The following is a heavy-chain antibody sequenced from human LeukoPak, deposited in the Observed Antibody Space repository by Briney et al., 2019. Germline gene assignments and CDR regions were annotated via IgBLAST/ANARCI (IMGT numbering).Heavy chain of an antibody. CDR3: ARPRRYCSGGSCAFGY. Sequence: PGGSLRLSCAASGFTFSSYEMNWVRQAPGKGLEWVSYITTSGSTIYYADSVKGRFTMSRDNAKNSLYLQMNSLRAEDTAVYYCARPRRYCSGGSCAFGYWGQGTLVTVSS. V-gene: IGHV3-48*03. CDR1: GFTFSSYE. CDR2: ITTSGSTI. J-gene: IGHJ4*02. D-gene: IGHD2-15*01.